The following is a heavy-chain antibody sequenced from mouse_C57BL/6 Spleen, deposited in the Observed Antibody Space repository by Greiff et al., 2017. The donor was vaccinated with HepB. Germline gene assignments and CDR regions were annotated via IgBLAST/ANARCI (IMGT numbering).Heavy chain of an antibody. Sequence: VQLQQSGPELVKPGASVKISCKASGYAFSSSWMNWVKQRPGKGLAWIGRIYPGDGDTNYNGKFKGKSKLTADKSSSTAYMQLSSLTSEDSAVYFGARSDYGSSFHFDYWGQGTTLTVSS. CDR1: GYAFSSSW. CDR3: ARSDYGSSFHFDY. D-gene: IGHD1-1*01. CDR2: IYPGDGDT. V-gene: IGHV1-82*01. J-gene: IGHJ2*01.